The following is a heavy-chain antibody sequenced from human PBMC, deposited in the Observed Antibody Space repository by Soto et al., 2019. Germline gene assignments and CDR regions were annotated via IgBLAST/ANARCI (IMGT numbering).Heavy chain of an antibody. CDR2: IYSGGST. V-gene: IGHV3-66*01. J-gene: IGHJ4*02. CDR3: ARDSAVAGIGY. CDR1: GFTVSSNY. Sequence: EVQLVESGGGLVQPGGSLRLSCAASGFTVSSNYMSWVRQAPGKGLEWVSVIYSGGSTYYADSVKGRFTISRDNSKNTLYLQMNGLRAEDTAVYYCARDSAVAGIGYWGQGTLVTVSS. D-gene: IGHD6-19*01.